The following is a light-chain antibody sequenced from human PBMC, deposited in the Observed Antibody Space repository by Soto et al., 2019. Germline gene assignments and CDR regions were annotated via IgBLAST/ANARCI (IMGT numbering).Light chain of an antibody. CDR3: AAWDDSLNGAL. J-gene: IGLJ2*01. Sequence: QLVLTQPPSASGTPGQRVTISCSGSSSNIGSNSVNCYKQLPGTAPKLLIHSNNQRPSAVPDRFSGSKSGTSASLAISGLQSEDEADYYCAAWDDSLNGALFGGGTKLTVL. V-gene: IGLV1-44*01. CDR1: SSNIGSNS. CDR2: SNN.